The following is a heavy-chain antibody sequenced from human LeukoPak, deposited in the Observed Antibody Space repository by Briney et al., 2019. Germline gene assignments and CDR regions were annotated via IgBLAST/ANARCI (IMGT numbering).Heavy chain of an antibody. CDR2: IYYSGST. CDR1: GGSLSTNY. V-gene: IGHV4-59*08. D-gene: IGHD5-24*01. CDR3: ARNSGSGDGYNWTPFYGMDV. J-gene: IGHJ6*02. Sequence: SETLSLTCTVSGGSLSTNYWGWIRQPPGKGLEWIGYIYYSGSTNYNPCLKSRVTMSVDTSKNQFSLKLSSVTAADAAVYYCARNSGSGDGYNWTPFYGMDVWGQGTTVTVSS.